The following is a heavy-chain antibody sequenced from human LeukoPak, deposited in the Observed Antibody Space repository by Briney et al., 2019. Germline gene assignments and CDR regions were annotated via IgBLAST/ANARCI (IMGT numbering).Heavy chain of an antibody. CDR3: AKGYCSGGSCYSGLFDY. CDR1: GFIFSSYA. CDR2: ISSGGGRT. D-gene: IGHD2-15*01. Sequence: PGGSLRLSCAASGFIFSSYAMSWVRQAPGKGLEWVSAISSGGGRTYYADSVKGRFTISRDNSKNTLYLQMNSLRAEDTAVYYRAKGYCSGGSCYSGLFDYWGQGTLVTVSS. J-gene: IGHJ4*02. V-gene: IGHV3-23*01.